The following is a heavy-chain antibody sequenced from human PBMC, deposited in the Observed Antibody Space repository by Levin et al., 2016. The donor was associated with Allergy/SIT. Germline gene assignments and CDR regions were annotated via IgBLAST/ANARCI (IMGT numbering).Heavy chain of an antibody. CDR3: ARSGTEAIEY. CDR2: IFYSGST. CDR1: GGSINSYY. J-gene: IGHJ4*02. Sequence: GSLRLSCTVSGGSINSYYWSWIRQPPGKGLEWIGYIFYSGSTNYNPSLKSRVTISVDTSKNQFSLKLSSVTTADTAVYYCARSGTEAIEYWGQGTLVTVSS. V-gene: IGHV4-59*01. D-gene: IGHD2-15*01.